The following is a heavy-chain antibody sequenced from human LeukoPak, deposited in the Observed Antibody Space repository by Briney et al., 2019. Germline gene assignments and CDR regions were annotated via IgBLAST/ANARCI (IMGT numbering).Heavy chain of an antibody. CDR2: IYHSGST. Sequence: SETLSLTCTVSGYSISSGYYWGWIRQPPGKGLEWIGSIYHSGSTYYNPSLKSRVTISVDTSKNQFSLKLSSVTAADTAVYYCAREVSPSNWFDPWGQGTLVTVSS. CDR1: GYSISSGYY. CDR3: AREVSPSNWFDP. J-gene: IGHJ5*02. V-gene: IGHV4-38-2*02. D-gene: IGHD1-14*01.